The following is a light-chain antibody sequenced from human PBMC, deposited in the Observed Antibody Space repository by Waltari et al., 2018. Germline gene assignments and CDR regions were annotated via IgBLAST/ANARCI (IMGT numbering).Light chain of an antibody. CDR3: SSYTSSSTNYV. CDR2: DFS. Sequence: QSALTQPASVSGSPGQSITISCPGTSRYGGCYNYLPRYQQHPGKAPKLMIYDFSKRPSGVANRFSGSKSGNTASLTISGLQAEDEADYYCSSYTSSSTNYVFGTGTKVTVL. J-gene: IGLJ1*01. CDR1: SRYGGCYNY. V-gene: IGLV2-14*01.